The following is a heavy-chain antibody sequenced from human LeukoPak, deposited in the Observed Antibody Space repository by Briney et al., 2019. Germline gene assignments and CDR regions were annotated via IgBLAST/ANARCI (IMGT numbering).Heavy chain of an antibody. CDR1: GGSISSSSYY. CDR3: ASPDYGDYIFDP. D-gene: IGHD4-17*01. Sequence: AETLSLTCTVSGGSISSSSYYWDWIRQPPGKGLEWIRRIYYSRSTYYNPSLKSRVTISVDTSKNQFSLKLSSVTAADTAVYYCASPDYGDYIFDPWGQGTLVTVSS. CDR2: IYYSRST. V-gene: IGHV4-39*01. J-gene: IGHJ5*02.